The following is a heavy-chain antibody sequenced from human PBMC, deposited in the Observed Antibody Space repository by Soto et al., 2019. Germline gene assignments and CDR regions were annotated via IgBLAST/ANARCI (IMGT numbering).Heavy chain of an antibody. CDR1: GYTFTNYA. CDR3: ARVGAAAGPYYFDY. Sequence: ASVKVSCNASGYTFTNYAIHWVCQAPGQRLEWMGWINAGNGNTKYSQKFQGRVTITRDTSASTAYMELSSLRSEDTAVYYCARVGAAAGPYYFDYWGQGTLVTVSS. V-gene: IGHV1-3*01. J-gene: IGHJ4*02. CDR2: INAGNGNT. D-gene: IGHD6-13*01.